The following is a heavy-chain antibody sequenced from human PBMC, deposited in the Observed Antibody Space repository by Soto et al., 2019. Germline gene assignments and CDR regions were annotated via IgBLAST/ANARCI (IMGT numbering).Heavy chain of an antibody. CDR3: AKRRDGYNSDYYGMDV. D-gene: IGHD5-12*01. J-gene: IGHJ6*02. Sequence: VGSLRLSCAASGFTFSNFPMSWVRQAPGKGLEWVSGISDRGARTYYADSVKGRFTISRDNSKNTLYLQMSSLRAADTAVYYCAKRRDGYNSDYYGMDVWGGGTTVTVSS. V-gene: IGHV3-23*01. CDR1: GFTFSNFP. CDR2: ISDRGART.